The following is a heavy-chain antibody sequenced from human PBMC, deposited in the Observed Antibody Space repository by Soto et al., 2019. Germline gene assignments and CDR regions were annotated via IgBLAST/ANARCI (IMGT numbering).Heavy chain of an antibody. CDR1: GFAFSSYA. D-gene: IGHD3-10*01. J-gene: IGHJ4*02. CDR2: ISSGGGST. V-gene: IGHV3-23*01. Sequence: EVQLLESGGGLVQPGGSLRVSCAASGFAFSSYAMSWVRQAPGKGLEWVSTISSGGGSTNYADSVKGRFTISRDNSNDTLFLQMSSLSAEDKALYYCAKISNPAKGGLCRIRVLITEADYWGQGTLVTVSS. CDR3: AKISNPAKGGLCRIRVLITEADY.